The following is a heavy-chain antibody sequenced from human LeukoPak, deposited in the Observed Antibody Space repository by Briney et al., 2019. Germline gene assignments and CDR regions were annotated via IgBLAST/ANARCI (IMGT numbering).Heavy chain of an antibody. V-gene: IGHV3-13*01. CDR2: IGTTGDT. CDR3: ARDLRGYRYGGYPYFYGMDV. J-gene: IGHJ6*02. D-gene: IGHD5-18*01. Sequence: GGSLRLSCAVSGFTFSSHDLHWVRHAAGKGLEWVSTIGTTGDTFYPDSVKGRFTTSRESAKNSLYLQMNSLRAGDTAVYYCARDLRGYRYGGYPYFYGMDVWGQGTTVTVSS. CDR1: GFTFSSHD.